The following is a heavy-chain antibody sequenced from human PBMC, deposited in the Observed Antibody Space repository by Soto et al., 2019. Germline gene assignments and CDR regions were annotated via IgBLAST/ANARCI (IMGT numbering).Heavy chain of an antibody. J-gene: IGHJ4*02. Sequence: VQLVESGGGLVQPGRSLRLSCAAPGFTFSSYGMHWVRQAPGKGLEWVAVIWYDGSNKYYADSVKGRFTISRDNSKNTLYLQMNSLRAEDTAVYYCARELGQSAVAGPLDYWGQGTLVTVSS. CDR1: GFTFSSYG. CDR3: ARELGQSAVAGPLDY. CDR2: IWYDGSNK. D-gene: IGHD6-19*01. V-gene: IGHV3-33*01.